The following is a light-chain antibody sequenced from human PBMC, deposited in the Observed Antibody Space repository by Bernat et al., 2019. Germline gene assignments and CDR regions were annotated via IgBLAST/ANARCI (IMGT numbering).Light chain of an antibody. V-gene: IGKV3-15*01. CDR3: QQYNNWPLT. CDR2: GAS. J-gene: IGKJ4*01. CDR1: QSVSSN. Sequence: EIVMTQSPATLSVSPGERATLSYRASQSVSSNLAWYQQKPGQAPRLLIHGASTRATGIPARFSGSGSGTEFTLTISSLQSEDFAVYYCQQYNNWPLTFGGGTKVEIK.